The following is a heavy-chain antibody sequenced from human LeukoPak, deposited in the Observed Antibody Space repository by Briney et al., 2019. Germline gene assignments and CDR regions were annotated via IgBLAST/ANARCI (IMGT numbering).Heavy chain of an antibody. CDR3: AREATVTTD. CDR1: GFTFSSYA. V-gene: IGHV3-7*01. J-gene: IGHJ4*02. Sequence: GGSLRLSCAASGFTFSSYAMSWVRQAPGKGLEWVANIKQDGSEKYYVDSVKGRFTISRDNAKNSLYLQMNSLGAEDTAVYYCAREATVTTDWGQGTLVTVSS. D-gene: IGHD4-17*01. CDR2: IKQDGSEK.